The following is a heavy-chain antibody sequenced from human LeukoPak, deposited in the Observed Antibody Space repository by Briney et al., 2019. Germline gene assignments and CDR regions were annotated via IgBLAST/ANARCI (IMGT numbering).Heavy chain of an antibody. Sequence: SETLSLTCTVSGGSISSSSYYWGWIRQPPGKGLEWIGSIYYSGSTYYNPSLKSRVTISVDTSKNQFSLKLSSVTAADTAVHYCARQSEEEYYYGSGSYRWFDPWGQGTLVTVSS. D-gene: IGHD3-10*01. CDR3: ARQSEEEYYYGSGSYRWFDP. V-gene: IGHV4-39*01. J-gene: IGHJ5*02. CDR2: IYYSGST. CDR1: GGSISSSSYY.